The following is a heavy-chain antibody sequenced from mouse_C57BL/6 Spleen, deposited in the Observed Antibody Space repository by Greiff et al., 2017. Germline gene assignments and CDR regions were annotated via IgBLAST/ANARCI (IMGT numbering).Heavy chain of an antibody. V-gene: IGHV5-6*02. CDR3: ARRTTVVPYYFDY. CDR2: ISSGGSYT. J-gene: IGHJ2*01. D-gene: IGHD1-1*01. Sequence: EVKLMESGGDLVKPGGSLKLSCAASGFTFSSYGMSWVRQTPDKRLEWVATISSGGSYTYYPDSVKGRFTISRDNAKNTLYLQMSSLKSEDTAMYYCARRTTVVPYYFDYWGQGTTLTVSS. CDR1: GFTFSSYG.